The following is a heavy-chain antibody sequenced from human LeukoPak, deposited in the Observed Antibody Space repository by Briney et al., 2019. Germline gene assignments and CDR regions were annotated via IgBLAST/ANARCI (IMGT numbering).Heavy chain of an antibody. CDR3: ARVSLVHPFFDY. D-gene: IGHD6-13*01. CDR1: GYTFTSYD. V-gene: IGHV1-8*02. CDR2: MNPNSGNT. J-gene: IGHJ4*02. Sequence: ASVKVSCKASGYTFTSYDTNWVRQATGQGLEWMGWMNPNSGNTGYAQKFQGRVTMTRDMSTSTVYMELSSLRSEDTAVYYCARVSLVHPFFDYWGQGTLVTVSS.